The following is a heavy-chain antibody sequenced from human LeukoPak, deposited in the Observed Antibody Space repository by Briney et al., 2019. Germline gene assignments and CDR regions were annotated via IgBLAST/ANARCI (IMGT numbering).Heavy chain of an antibody. D-gene: IGHD6-19*01. V-gene: IGHV3-21*01. Sequence: GGSLRLSCAASGFTFSSYSMNWVRQAPGKGLEWVSSISSSSSYIYYADSVKGRFTISRDNAKNSLYLQMNSLRAEDTAVYYCAIGDSSGWSSPFGYWGQGTLVTVSS. J-gene: IGHJ4*02. CDR2: ISSSSSYI. CDR1: GFTFSSYS. CDR3: AIGDSSGWSSPFGY.